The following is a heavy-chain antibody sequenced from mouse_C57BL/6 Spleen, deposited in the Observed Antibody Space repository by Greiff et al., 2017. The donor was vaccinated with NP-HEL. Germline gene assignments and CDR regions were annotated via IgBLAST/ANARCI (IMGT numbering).Heavy chain of an antibody. V-gene: IGHV1-50*01. J-gene: IGHJ4*01. CDR2: IDPSDSYT. Sequence: QVQLQQPGAELVKPGASVKLSCKASGYTFTSYWMQWVKQRPGQGLEWIGEIDPSDSYTNYNQKFKGKATLPVDTSTSTAYMQLSSLTSEGSAVYYCAREGAMECWGKGTSVTVA. CDR1: GYTFTSYW. CDR3: AREGAMEC.